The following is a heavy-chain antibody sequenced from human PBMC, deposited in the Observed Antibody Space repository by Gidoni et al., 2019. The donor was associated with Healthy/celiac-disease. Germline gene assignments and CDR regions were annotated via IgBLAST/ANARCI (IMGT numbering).Heavy chain of an antibody. CDR1: GFTFDDYA. D-gene: IGHD2-15*01. J-gene: IGHJ6*02. CDR2: ISWNSGSI. Sequence: EVQLVESGGGLVQPGRSLRLSCAASGFTFDDYAMHWVRQAPGKGLEWVSGISWNSGSIGYADSVKGRFTTSRDNAKNSLYLQMNSLRAEDTALYYCAKDIIDISYGMDVWGQGTTVTVSS. V-gene: IGHV3-9*01. CDR3: AKDIIDISYGMDV.